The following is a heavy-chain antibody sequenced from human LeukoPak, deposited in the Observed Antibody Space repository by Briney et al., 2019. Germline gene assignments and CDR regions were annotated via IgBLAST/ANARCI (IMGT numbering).Heavy chain of an antibody. D-gene: IGHD6-19*01. CDR2: ISSSSAYI. Sequence: SGGSLRLSCAASGFTLSRFSMNWVRQAPGKGPEWVSSISSSSAYIYYADSVKGRFAISRDNAENSVYLQMNSLRPEDTAIYYCVRDPSSVASGYYFAQWGQGTLVAVSS. V-gene: IGHV3-21*01. CDR3: VRDPSSVASGYYFAQ. J-gene: IGHJ4*02. CDR1: GFTLSRFS.